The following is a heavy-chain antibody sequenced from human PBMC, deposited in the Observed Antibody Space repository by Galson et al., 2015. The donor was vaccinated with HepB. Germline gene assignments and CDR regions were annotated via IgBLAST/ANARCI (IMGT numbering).Heavy chain of an antibody. V-gene: IGHV3-23*01. CDR3: ARGGGTEWELVVYLDS. CDR1: GVNFRSPV. D-gene: IGHD1-26*01. CDR2: LSTGGGST. J-gene: IGHJ4*02. Sequence: LRLSCAAYGVNFRSPVMNWVGQAPGKGLEWVSGLSTGGGSTSHADSVKGWFTISRDNSKNTLYLQMNSLRAEDTAVYYCARGGGTEWELVVYLDSWGRGTLVTVSS.